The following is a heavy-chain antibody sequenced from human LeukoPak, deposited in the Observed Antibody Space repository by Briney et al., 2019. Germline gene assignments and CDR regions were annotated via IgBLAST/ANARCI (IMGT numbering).Heavy chain of an antibody. CDR2: IIHILGTT. J-gene: IGHJ5*01. CDR3: AKDDGSATLGFDS. D-gene: IGHD1-26*01. V-gene: IGHV1-69*04. Sequence: GSSVQVSCQASLGTFSNYAFNWLRPAPAQGRQWMGRIIHILGTTNYAQQFQGRVTMPTDKSTSTAFMELSSLRSEDTAIYYCAKDDGSATLGFDSWGQGTLLTVSS. CDR1: LGTFSNYA.